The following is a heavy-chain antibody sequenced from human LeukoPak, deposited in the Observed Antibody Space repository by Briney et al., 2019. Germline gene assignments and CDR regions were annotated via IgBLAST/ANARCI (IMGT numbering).Heavy chain of an antibody. CDR1: GFTLTRDW. CDR2: IKQDGSEK. J-gene: IGHJ4*02. D-gene: IGHD5-18*01. Sequence: GGSLRLSCAASGFTLTRDWMSWVRQAPGKGLEWVAMIKQDGSEKHYVDSVKGRFTISSDNTKNSLYLQMNSLRAEDTALYYCATLDPAMVTNFGYWGQGTLVTVSS. CDR3: ATLDPAMVTNFGY. V-gene: IGHV3-7*01.